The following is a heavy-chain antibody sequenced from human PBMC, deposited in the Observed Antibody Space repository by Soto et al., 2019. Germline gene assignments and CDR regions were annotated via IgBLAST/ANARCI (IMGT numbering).Heavy chain of an antibody. J-gene: IGHJ6*02. V-gene: IGHV3-13*05. CDR3: ARNDRDFYGLNV. Sequence: EVQLVESGGGLVQPGGSLRLSCEASGFTFRNYDMHWVRQGTGKGLEWVSGISAAGDPDYADSVEGRFTISRENAQNSFFLQMNSLRVGDTAVYYCARNDRDFYGLNVWGQGNTVIVSS. CDR2: ISAAGDP. CDR1: GFTFRNYD.